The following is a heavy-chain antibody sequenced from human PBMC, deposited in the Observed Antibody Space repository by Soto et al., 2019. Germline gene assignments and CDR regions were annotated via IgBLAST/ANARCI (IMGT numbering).Heavy chain of an antibody. D-gene: IGHD5-18*01. CDR2: IHYSGSA. Sequence: SETLSLTCSVSGDSITSYFWSWIRQRPRKGLEWIGYIHYSGSATYSPSLKSRLTISVDTSRNQFSLKLGSVTAADTAVYYCARAHSSGYVFLGYWGQGTLVTVSS. V-gene: IGHV4-59*01. CDR1: GDSITSYF. CDR3: ARAHSSGYVFLGY. J-gene: IGHJ4*02.